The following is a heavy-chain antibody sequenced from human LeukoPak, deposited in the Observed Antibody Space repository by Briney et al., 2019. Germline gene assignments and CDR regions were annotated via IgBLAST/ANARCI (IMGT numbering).Heavy chain of an antibody. CDR3: ARGPRGLSIAAHRPAEYFQH. CDR1: GGSISSGGYY. CDR2: IYYSGST. D-gene: IGHD6-6*01. Sequence: SETLSLTCTVSGGSISSGGYYWSWIRQHPGKGLEWIGYIYYSGSTYYNPSLKSRVTISVDTSKNQFSLKLSSVTAADTAVYYCARGPRGLSIAAHRPAEYFQHWGQGTLVTVSS. V-gene: IGHV4-31*03. J-gene: IGHJ1*01.